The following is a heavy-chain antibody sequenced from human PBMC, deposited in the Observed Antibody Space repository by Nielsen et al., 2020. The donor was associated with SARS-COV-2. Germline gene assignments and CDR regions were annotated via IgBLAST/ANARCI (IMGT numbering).Heavy chain of an antibody. V-gene: IGHV3-48*02. CDR3: AKELEVCCHYMDV. Sequence: GGSLRLSCTASGFALSAYGMDWVRQVPGRGLEWLAHIRMSDGATQYADSVRGRFTISRDYAKNSLYLQMNSLRDEDTAVYFCAKELEVCCHYMDVWGKGTTVTVSS. J-gene: IGHJ6*03. CDR2: IRMSDGAT. D-gene: IGHD5/OR15-5a*01. CDR1: GFALSAYG.